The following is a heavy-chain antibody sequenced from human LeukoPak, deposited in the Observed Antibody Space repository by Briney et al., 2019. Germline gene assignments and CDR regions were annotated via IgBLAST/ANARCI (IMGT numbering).Heavy chain of an antibody. J-gene: IGHJ3*02. Sequence: GRSLRLSCAASGFTFSSYGMHWVRQAPGKGLEWVAVIWYDGSNKYYADSVKGRFTISRDNSKNTLYLQMNSLRAEDTAVYYCAREATTYYYGSGDAFDIWGQGTMVTVSS. CDR2: IWYDGSNK. D-gene: IGHD3-10*01. V-gene: IGHV3-33*01. CDR1: GFTFSSYG. CDR3: AREATTYYYGSGDAFDI.